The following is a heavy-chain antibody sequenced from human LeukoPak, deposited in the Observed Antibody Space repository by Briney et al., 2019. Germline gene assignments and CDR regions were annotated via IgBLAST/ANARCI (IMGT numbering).Heavy chain of an antibody. CDR2: IYYSGST. D-gene: IGHD2-2*01. CDR1: GGSITSNSYY. Sequence: SETLSLTCTVSGGSITSNSYYWGWIRQPPGKGLEWIVSIYYSGSTYYNPSLKRRVTISIDTSKNQFSLKLSSVTAADTAVYYCARERREQLLPPYTRSVTYFDYWGQGTLVTVSS. V-gene: IGHV4-39*07. CDR3: ARERREQLLPPYTRSVTYFDY. J-gene: IGHJ4*02.